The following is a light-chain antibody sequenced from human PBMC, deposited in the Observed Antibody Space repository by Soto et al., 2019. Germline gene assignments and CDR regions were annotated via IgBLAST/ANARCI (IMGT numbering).Light chain of an antibody. V-gene: IGKV1-33*01. CDR3: QQYDNLPYT. CDR1: QDISNY. Sequence: DIQMTQSPSSLSASVGDRVTISCQASQDISNYLNWYQQKPGKAPKLLIYDASNLETGVPSRFSGSGSGTDFTSTISILQPEDIATYYCQQYDNLPYTFGQGTKLEIK. J-gene: IGKJ2*01. CDR2: DAS.